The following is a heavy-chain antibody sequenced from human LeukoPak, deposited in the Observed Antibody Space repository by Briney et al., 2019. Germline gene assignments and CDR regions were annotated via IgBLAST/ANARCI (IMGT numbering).Heavy chain of an antibody. J-gene: IGHJ6*02. D-gene: IGHD6-19*01. CDR2: ISSSSGYI. V-gene: IGHV3-21*01. CDR3: ARDYSSGWYGYYYYYGMDV. CDR1: GFTFSSYS. Sequence: GSLRLSCAASGFTFSSYSMKWVRQAPGKGLEWVSSISSSSGYIYYADSVKGRFTISRDNAKNSLYLQMNSLRAEDTAVYYCARDYSSGWYGYYYYYGMDVWGQGTTVTVSS.